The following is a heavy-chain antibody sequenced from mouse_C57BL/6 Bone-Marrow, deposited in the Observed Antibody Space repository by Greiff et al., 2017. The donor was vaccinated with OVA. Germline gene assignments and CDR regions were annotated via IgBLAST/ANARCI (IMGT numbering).Heavy chain of an antibody. J-gene: IGHJ4*01. CDR3: ARTYSNYAMDY. D-gene: IGHD2-5*01. V-gene: IGHV5-4*03. CDR2: ISDGGSYT. CDR1: GFTFSSYA. Sequence: DVKLVESGGGLVKPGGSLKLSCAASGFTFSSYAMSWVRQTPEKRLEWVATISDGGSYTYYPDNVKGRFTISRDNAKNNLYLQMSHLKSEDTAMYYCARTYSNYAMDYWGQGTSVTVSS.